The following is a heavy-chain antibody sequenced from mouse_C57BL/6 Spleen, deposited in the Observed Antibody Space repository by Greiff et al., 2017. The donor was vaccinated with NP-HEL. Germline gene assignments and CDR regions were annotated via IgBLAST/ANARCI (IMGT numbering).Heavy chain of an antibody. Sequence: DVMLVESEGGLVQPGSSMKLSCTASGFTFSDYYMAWVRQVPEKGLEWVANINYDGSSTYYLDSLKSRFIISRDNAKNILYLQMSSLKSEDTATYYCARDEGKYWYFDVWGTGTTVTVSS. CDR1: GFTFSDYY. CDR3: ARDEGKYWYFDV. J-gene: IGHJ1*03. V-gene: IGHV5-16*01. CDR2: INYDGSST.